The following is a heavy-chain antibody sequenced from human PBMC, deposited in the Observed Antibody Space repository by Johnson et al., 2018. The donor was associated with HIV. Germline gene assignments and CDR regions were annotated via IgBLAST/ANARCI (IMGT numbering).Heavy chain of an antibody. Sequence: EVQVVESGGGLVQPGGSLRLSCAASGFSLSRYWMSWVRQAPGKGLEWVANIKQDGSEKYYVDSVKGRFTISRDNAKNSLLLQMNRLRAEDTAVYYCARAVADGWFSYDAFDIWGQGTMVTVSS. V-gene: IGHV3-7*05. D-gene: IGHD6-19*01. CDR1: GFSLSRYW. J-gene: IGHJ3*02. CDR2: IKQDGSEK. CDR3: ARAVADGWFSYDAFDI.